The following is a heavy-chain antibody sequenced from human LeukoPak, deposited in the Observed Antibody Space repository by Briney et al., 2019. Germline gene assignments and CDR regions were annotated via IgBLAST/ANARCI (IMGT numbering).Heavy chain of an antibody. J-gene: IGHJ4*02. Sequence: PGGSLRLSCAASGFTFSSYSMNWVRQAPGKGLEWVSSISSSSSYIYYADSVKGRFTISRDNAKNSLYLQMNSLRAEDTAVYYCARDYSSGWYDVAFDYWGQGTLVTVSS. CDR1: GFTFSSYS. CDR3: ARDYSSGWYDVAFDY. CDR2: ISSSSSYI. D-gene: IGHD6-19*01. V-gene: IGHV3-21*01.